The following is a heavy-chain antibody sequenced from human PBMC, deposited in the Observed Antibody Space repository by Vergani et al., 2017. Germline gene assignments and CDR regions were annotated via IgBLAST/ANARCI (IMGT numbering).Heavy chain of an antibody. Sequence: EVQLVESGGGLVKPGGSLRLSCAASGFTFSSYSMNWVRQAPGKGLEWVSSISSSSRYIYYADSVKGRFTISRDNAKNSTCLQMNSLRAEDTAVYYGGRYLIYDYSGRPAAGWFDPWGQGTLVTVSS. CDR2: ISSSSRYI. CDR3: GRYLIYDYSGRPAAGWFDP. D-gene: IGHD4-11*01. CDR1: GFTFSSYS. V-gene: IGHV3-21*01. J-gene: IGHJ5*02.